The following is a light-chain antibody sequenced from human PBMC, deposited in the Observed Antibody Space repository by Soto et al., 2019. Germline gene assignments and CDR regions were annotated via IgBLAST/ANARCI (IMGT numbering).Light chain of an antibody. J-gene: IGKJ1*01. CDR1: ENIKNY. V-gene: IGKV1-39*01. CDR2: AAS. CDR3: AQIYTAQWT. Sequence: DIHVTQSPSSLPASLGDRVTITCRASENIKNYLIWYQQKPGKAPKLLIYAASTLKTGVPSRFSGSGSGTDFTFTIGGLQPDDFATYYCAQIYTAQWTFGQGTRVDLK.